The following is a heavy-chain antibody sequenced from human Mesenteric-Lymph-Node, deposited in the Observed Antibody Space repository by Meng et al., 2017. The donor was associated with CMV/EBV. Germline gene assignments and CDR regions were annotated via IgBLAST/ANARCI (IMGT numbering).Heavy chain of an antibody. Sequence: TCAASGFTFSSYSMNWVRQAPGKGLEWVSSISSSSSYMYYADSVKGRFTISRDNAKNSLYLQMNSLRAEDTAVYYCARTLRFLEWYYDSWGQGTEVTVSP. V-gene: IGHV3-21*01. D-gene: IGHD3-3*01. CDR3: ARTLRFLEWYYDS. CDR2: ISSSSSYM. J-gene: IGHJ4*02. CDR1: GFTFSSYS.